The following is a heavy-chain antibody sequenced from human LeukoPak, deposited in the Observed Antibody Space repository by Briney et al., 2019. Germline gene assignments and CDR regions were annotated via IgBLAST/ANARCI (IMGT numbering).Heavy chain of an antibody. V-gene: IGHV3-48*03. D-gene: IGHD3-10*02. CDR1: GFTFSSYE. CDR3: AELGITMIGGV. Sequence: GGSLRLSCTASGFTFSSYEMNWVRQAPGQGLEWVSYISSSGSTIYYADSVKGRFTVSRDNAKNSLYLQMNSLRAEDTAVYYCAELGITMIGGVWGKGTTVTISS. CDR2: ISSSGSTI. J-gene: IGHJ6*04.